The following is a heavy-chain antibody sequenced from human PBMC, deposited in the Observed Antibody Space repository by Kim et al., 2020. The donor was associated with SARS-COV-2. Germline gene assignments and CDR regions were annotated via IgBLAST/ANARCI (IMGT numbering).Heavy chain of an antibody. V-gene: IGHV4-31*03. CDR3: ARVDFGSGSINYYFDY. Sequence: SETLSLTCTVSGGSINSGYYWAWIRQHPGKGLEWIGYTSNNGITQYNPSLKSRITISVDTSKNQFSLKVSSVTAADTAVYYCARVDFGSGSINYYFDYWGQGTLVTVSS. CDR1: GGSINSGYY. J-gene: IGHJ4*02. CDR2: TSNNGIT. D-gene: IGHD3-10*01.